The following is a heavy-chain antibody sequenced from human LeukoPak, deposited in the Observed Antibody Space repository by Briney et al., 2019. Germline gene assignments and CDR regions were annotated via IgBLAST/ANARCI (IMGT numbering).Heavy chain of an antibody. CDR1: GGTFSSYA. J-gene: IGHJ5*02. D-gene: IGHD6-6*01. V-gene: IGHV1-69*13. CDR2: IIPIFGTA. Sequence: ASVNVSCKASGGTFSSYAISWVRQAPGQGLEWMGGIIPIFGTANYAQKFQGRVTITADESTSTAYMELSSLRSEDTAVYYCARTGQLGPQPFWYNWFDPWGQGTLVTVSS. CDR3: ARTGQLGPQPFWYNWFDP.